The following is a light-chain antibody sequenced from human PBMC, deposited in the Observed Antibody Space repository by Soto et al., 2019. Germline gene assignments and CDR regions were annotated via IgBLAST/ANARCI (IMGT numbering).Light chain of an antibody. CDR2: RNN. J-gene: IGLJ3*02. CDR1: NSNIGSDF. V-gene: IGLV1-47*01. CDR3: VSWDASLSAWV. Sequence: QAVLTQPPSASGTPGPKVTISCSGRNSNIGSDFVFWFQQLPGTAPILLIYRNNQRPSGVPDRFSGSKSGTSASLAISGLRSEDEADYYCVSWDASLSAWVFGGGTKLTVL.